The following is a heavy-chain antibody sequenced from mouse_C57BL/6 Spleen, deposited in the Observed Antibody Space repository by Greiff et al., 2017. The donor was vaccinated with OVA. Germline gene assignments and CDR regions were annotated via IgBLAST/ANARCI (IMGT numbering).Heavy chain of an antibody. D-gene: IGHD2-3*01. V-gene: IGHV10-3*01. CDR2: IRSKSNNYAT. CDR3: VRGGWLPERYFDV. Sequence: EVQLQESGGGLVQPKGSLKLSCAASGFTFNTYAMHWVRQAPGKGLEWVARIRSKSNNYATYYADSVKDRFTISRDDSQSMLYLQMNNLKTEDTAMYYCVRGGWLPERYFDVWGTGTTVTVSS. J-gene: IGHJ1*03. CDR1: GFTFNTYA.